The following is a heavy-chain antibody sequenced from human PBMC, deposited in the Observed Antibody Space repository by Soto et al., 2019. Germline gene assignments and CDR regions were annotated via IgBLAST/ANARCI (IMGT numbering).Heavy chain of an antibody. J-gene: IGHJ6*02. Sequence: GGSLRLSCAASGFTFSSYGMHWVRQAPGKGLEWVAVIWYDGSNKYYADSVKGRFTISRDNSKNTLYLQMNSLRAEDTAVYYCARDDYGSGSYPYYYGMDVWGQGTTVTVS. CDR1: GFTFSSYG. CDR3: ARDDYGSGSYPYYYGMDV. CDR2: IWYDGSNK. V-gene: IGHV3-33*01. D-gene: IGHD3-10*01.